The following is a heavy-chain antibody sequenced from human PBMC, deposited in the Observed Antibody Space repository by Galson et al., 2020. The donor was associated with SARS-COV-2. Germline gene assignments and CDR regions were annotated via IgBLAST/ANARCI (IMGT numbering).Heavy chain of an antibody. CDR2: FDPEDGET. CDR3: ATTSALMVDNWFDP. V-gene: IGHV1-24*01. D-gene: IGHD2-8*01. Sequence: AGSVKVSCKVSGYTLTELSMHWVRQAPGKGLEWMGGFDPEDGETIYAQKFQGRVTMTEDTSTDTAYMELSSLRSEDTAVYYCATTSALMVDNWFDPWGQGTLVTVSS. CDR1: GYTLTELS. J-gene: IGHJ5*02.